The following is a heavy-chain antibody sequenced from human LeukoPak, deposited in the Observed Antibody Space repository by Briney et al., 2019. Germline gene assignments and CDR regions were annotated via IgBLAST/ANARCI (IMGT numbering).Heavy chain of an antibody. V-gene: IGHV3-74*01. D-gene: IGHD2-15*01. J-gene: IGHJ4*02. Sequence: PGGSLRLSCAVSGFTFSSYWMHWVRQAPGKGLVWVSRINSDGSSTIYADSVKGRFTISRDNAKNTLYLQMGSLRAEDMAVYYCARGGVVAATATYFFDYWGQGTLVTVSS. CDR3: ARGGVVAATATYFFDY. CDR2: INSDGSST. CDR1: GFTFSSYW.